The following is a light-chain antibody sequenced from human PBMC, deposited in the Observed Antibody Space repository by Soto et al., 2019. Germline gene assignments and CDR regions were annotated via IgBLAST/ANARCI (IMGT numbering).Light chain of an antibody. CDR3: ISYASINTYV. Sequence: QSVLTQPASVSGSPVHSITISCTGTSSDVGGYDYVSWYQQHPGKAPKLMIYDVTNRPSGVSNRFSGSKSGNTASLTISGLQAEDEADYYCISYASINTYVFGTGTRSPS. CDR1: SSDVGGYDY. CDR2: DVT. V-gene: IGLV2-14*01. J-gene: IGLJ1*01.